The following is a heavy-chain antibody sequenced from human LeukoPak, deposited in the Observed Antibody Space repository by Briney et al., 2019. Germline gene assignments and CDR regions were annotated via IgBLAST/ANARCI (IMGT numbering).Heavy chain of an antibody. J-gene: IGHJ4*01. CDR2: IYYTGNT. D-gene: IGHD4-11*01. Sequence: PSETLSLTCTVSGGSISSYYWSWIRQPPGKGLEWIGYIYYTGNTHYNFSLKSRVTISVATSKNQFSLKLSSVTAADTATYYCAREGRDSNRFEYWGHGTLVTVSP. CDR3: AREGRDSNRFEY. CDR1: GGSISSYY. V-gene: IGHV4-59*01.